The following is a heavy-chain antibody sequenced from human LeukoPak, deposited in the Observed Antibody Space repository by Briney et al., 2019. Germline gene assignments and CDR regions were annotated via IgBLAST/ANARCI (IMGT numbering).Heavy chain of an antibody. CDR2: INEDGSIT. Sequence: GGSLRLSCAVSGFTFRTYWMHWVRQVPGEGLVWVSRINEDGSITNYADSVKGRFSISRDNAKNTLYLQMNSLRAGDTAVYYCGRDLGGRSGYWGQGTLVTVSS. D-gene: IGHD1-26*01. V-gene: IGHV3-74*01. CDR3: GRDLGGRSGY. CDR1: GFTFRTYW. J-gene: IGHJ4*02.